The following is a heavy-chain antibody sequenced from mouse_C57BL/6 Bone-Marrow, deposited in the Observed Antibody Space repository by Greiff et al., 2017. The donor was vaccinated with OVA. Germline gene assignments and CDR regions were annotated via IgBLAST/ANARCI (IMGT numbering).Heavy chain of an antibody. Sequence: VQLKQSGAELVRPGASVKLSCTASGFNIKDDYMHWVKQRPEQGLEWIGWIDPENGDTEYASKFQGKATITADTPSNTAYLQLSSLTSEDTAVYYCTTDDYDSMDYWGQGTSVTVSS. CDR3: TTDDYDSMDY. V-gene: IGHV14-4*01. CDR2: IDPENGDT. CDR1: GFNIKDDY. J-gene: IGHJ4*01. D-gene: IGHD2-4*01.